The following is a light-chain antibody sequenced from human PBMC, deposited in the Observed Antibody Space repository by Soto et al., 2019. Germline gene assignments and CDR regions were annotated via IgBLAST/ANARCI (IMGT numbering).Light chain of an antibody. CDR1: QSVSSQ. CDR2: DAS. CDR3: QQHCDWPLT. V-gene: IGKV3-11*01. J-gene: IGKJ4*01. Sequence: EIVLTQSPATLSLSPGERATLSCRASQSVSSQLAWYQQKPGQAPRLLIYDASNRATGIPARFSGSGSATDFTLTISSLEPEDFAVYYCQQHCDWPLTFGGGTKVEIK.